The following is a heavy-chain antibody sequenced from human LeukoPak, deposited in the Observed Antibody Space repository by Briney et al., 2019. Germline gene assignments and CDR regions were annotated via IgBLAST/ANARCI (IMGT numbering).Heavy chain of an antibody. CDR2: INSDGSST. CDR1: GFXFSRYW. CDR3: ASAGPAGLYNSFDY. V-gene: IGHV3-74*01. J-gene: IGHJ4*02. D-gene: IGHD5-24*01. Sequence: GGSLRLSCAASGFXFSRYWMHWVRQAPGKELVWVSRINSDGSSTTYADSVKGRFTISRDNAKNTLYLQMNSPRAEDTAVYYCASAGPAGLYNSFDYWGQGTLVTVSS.